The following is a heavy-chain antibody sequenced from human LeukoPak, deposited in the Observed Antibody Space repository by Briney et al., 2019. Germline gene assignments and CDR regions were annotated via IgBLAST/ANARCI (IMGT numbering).Heavy chain of an antibody. CDR3: ARAPDYGGNYFDY. CDR2: IYYSGST. V-gene: IGHV4-61*01. D-gene: IGHD4-23*01. J-gene: IGHJ4*02. Sequence: SETLSLTCTVSGGSISSSSYYWSWIRQPPGKGLEWIGYIYYSGSTNYNPSLKSRVTISVDTSKNQFSLKLSSVTAADTAVYYCARAPDYGGNYFDYWGQGTLVTVSS. CDR1: GGSISSSSYY.